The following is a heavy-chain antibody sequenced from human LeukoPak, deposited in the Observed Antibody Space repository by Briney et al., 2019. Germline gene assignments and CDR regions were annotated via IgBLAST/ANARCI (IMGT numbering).Heavy chain of an antibody. J-gene: IGHJ4*02. CDR2: ISGSGGST. CDR3: AKDQDYYDSSGYYDY. CDR1: GFTFSSYA. D-gene: IGHD3-22*01. Sequence: PGGSLRLSCAASGFTFSSYAMSRVRQAPGTGLEWVSAISGSGGSTYYADSVKGRFTISRDNSKNTLYLQMNSLRAEDTAVYYCAKDQDYYDSSGYYDYWGQGTLVTVSS. V-gene: IGHV3-23*01.